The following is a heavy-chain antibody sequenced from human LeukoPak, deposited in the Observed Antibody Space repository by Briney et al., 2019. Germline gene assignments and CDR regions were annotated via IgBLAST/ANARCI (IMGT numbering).Heavy chain of an antibody. CDR2: INPNIDVT. Sequence: ASVRVSCKASVYTFIDYYIHWVRQAPGQGLEWMGSINPNIDVTNHAQNVQGRVTMTRDTFIRTAYVELSRLTSDDTDVYFCARGRSFGELGVYWGQGTLLTVSS. J-gene: IGHJ4*02. V-gene: IGHV1-2*02. D-gene: IGHD3-10*01. CDR1: VYTFIDYY. CDR3: ARGRSFGELGVY.